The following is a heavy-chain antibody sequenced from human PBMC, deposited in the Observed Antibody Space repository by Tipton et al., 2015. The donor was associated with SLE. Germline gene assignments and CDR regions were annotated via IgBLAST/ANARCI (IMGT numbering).Heavy chain of an antibody. J-gene: IGHJ4*02. V-gene: IGHV1-18*01. CDR2: ISAYNGNT. CDR3: ARDVPASGSHLLDS. CDR1: GYTFTNYG. Sequence: QVQLVQSGAELKKPGASVKVSCKASGYTFTNYGVSWVRQAPGQGLAWVAWISAYNGNTDYAQKLRGRVTVTTDTSTNTAYLELRSLTSDDTALYYCARDVPASGSHLLDSWGQGTLVTVSS. D-gene: IGHD6-13*01.